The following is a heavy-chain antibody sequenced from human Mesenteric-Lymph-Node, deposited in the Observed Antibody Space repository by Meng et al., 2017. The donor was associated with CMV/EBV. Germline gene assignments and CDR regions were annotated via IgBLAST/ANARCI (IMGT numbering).Heavy chain of an antibody. CDR2: ISGSGSST. J-gene: IGHJ4*02. CDR1: GFTFSSYS. V-gene: IGHV3-23*01. Sequence: GGSLRLSCAASGFTFSSYSMNWVRQAPGKGLEWVSAISGSGSSTFNADSVMGRFTVSRDESKNTLYLQLSSLRAEDTAVYYCAKDSRPSYSDFWSGQYFDYWGQGALVTVSS. D-gene: IGHD3-3*01. CDR3: AKDSRPSYSDFWSGQYFDY.